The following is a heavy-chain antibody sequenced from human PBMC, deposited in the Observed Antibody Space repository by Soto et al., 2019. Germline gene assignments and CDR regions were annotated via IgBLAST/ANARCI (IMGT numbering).Heavy chain of an antibody. D-gene: IGHD1-7*01. Sequence: EVQLVESGGGLVQPGGSLPLSCAASGFTFSSHEMVWVRQAPGKGLEWVSYISSSGTTKHYADSVKGRFTISRDNAKNSLYLQMNSLRAEDTAVYFCARYNWNFHFDYWGQGTLVTVSS. CDR1: GFTFSSHE. V-gene: IGHV3-48*03. CDR3: ARYNWNFHFDY. J-gene: IGHJ4*02. CDR2: ISSSGTTK.